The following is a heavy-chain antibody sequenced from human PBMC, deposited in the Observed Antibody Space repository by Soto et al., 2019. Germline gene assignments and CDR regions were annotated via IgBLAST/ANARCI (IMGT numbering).Heavy chain of an antibody. V-gene: IGHV4-61*08. D-gene: IGHD6-19*01. Sequence: SETLSLTCTVSGGSIDSGDYYWSWIRQPPGKGLEWIGYVYYSGTTNYNPFLKSRVSISVDTSKNEFSLRLSSVTAADTAVYFCARSVAVPGAHIDYWGQGTQVTVSS. J-gene: IGHJ4*02. CDR3: ARSVAVPGAHIDY. CDR2: VYYSGTT. CDR1: GGSIDSGDYY.